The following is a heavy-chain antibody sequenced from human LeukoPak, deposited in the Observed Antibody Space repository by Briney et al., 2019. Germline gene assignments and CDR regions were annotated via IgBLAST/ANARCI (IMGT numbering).Heavy chain of an antibody. J-gene: IGHJ4*02. CDR1: GGSLRGYY. D-gene: IGHD5-24*01. V-gene: IGHV4-34*01. CDR2: IKESETT. Sequence: PSEALSLTCAVYGGSLRGYYWSWIRQPPGKGLEWIGEIKESETTNYNPSLKSRVTISIDTSKNQFSLKLSSMTAANTAVYYCAREGLRNVHNPLGYWGQGTLVTDSS. CDR3: AREGLRNVHNPLGY.